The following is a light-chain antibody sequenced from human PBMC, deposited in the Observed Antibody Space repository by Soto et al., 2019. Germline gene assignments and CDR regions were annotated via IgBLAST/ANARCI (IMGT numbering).Light chain of an antibody. CDR3: QQSYSTPRFT. J-gene: IGKJ3*01. CDR2: GAS. Sequence: EIVLTQSPGTLSLSPGERATLSCRASQSVSSSYLAWYQQQPGQAPRLLIYGASSRATGIPDRFSGSGSGTDFTLTISRLEPEDFATYYCQQSYSTPRFTFGPGTKVDIK. CDR1: QSVSSSY. V-gene: IGKV3-20*01.